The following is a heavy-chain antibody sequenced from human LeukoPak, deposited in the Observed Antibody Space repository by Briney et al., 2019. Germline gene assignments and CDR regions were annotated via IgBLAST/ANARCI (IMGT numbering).Heavy chain of an antibody. CDR1: GFTFNTYD. CDR2: IADSDGRT. J-gene: IGHJ2*01. CDR3: AKDRGPRDWYLDL. V-gene: IGHV3-23*01. Sequence: GGSLRLSCVASGFTFNTYDMSWVRQSPGKGLEWVSTIADSDGRTFYSDSVKGRFTISRDSSKNTLYLLMNSLRAEDTAAYYCAKDRGPRDWYLDLWGRGTLVTVSS.